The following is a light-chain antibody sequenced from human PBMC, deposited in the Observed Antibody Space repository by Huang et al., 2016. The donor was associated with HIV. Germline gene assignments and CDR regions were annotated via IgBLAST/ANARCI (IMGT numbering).Light chain of an antibody. CDR1: HSILITSNNKNY. CDR3: QQYSYIPMT. J-gene: IGKJ3*01. V-gene: IGKV4-1*01. CDR2: WAS. Sequence: DIVMTQSPDSLAVSLGERATINCKSRHSILITSNNKNYLAWYLQRPGQPPKCLISWASTRESGVPDRFSGSGAGTNFTLTINSLQAEDVAIYDCQQYSYIPMTFGPGTKVEIK.